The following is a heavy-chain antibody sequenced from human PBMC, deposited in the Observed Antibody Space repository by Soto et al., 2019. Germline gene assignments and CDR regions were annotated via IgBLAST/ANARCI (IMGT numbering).Heavy chain of an antibody. D-gene: IGHD2-21*02. J-gene: IGHJ4*02. CDR1: GFTFSSYG. CDR2: ISYDGSNK. Sequence: QVQLVESGGGVVQPGRSLRLSCAASGFTFSSYGMHWVRQAPGKGLEWVAVISYDGSNKYYADSVKGRFTISRDNSKNTLYLQMNSLRAEDTAVYYCAKGMPVYCGGDCSDHYFDYWGQGTLVTVSS. CDR3: AKGMPVYCGGDCSDHYFDY. V-gene: IGHV3-30*18.